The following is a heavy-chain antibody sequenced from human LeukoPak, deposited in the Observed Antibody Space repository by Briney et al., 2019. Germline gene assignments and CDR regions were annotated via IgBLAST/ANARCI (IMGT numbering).Heavy chain of an antibody. CDR3: AKDKEYDILTGYPSD. V-gene: IGHV3-7*03. D-gene: IGHD3-9*01. Sequence: GGSLRLSCTASGFTFVNYWMSWVRQAPGKGLEWVANINLDGREKYYVDSVKGRFTLSRDNAKNSLYLQMNSLRAEDTALYYCAKDKEYDILTGYPSDWGQGTLVTVSS. CDR2: INLDGREK. J-gene: IGHJ4*02. CDR1: GFTFVNYW.